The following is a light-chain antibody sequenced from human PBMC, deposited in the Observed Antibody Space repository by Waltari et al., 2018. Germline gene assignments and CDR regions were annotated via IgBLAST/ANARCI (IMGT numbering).Light chain of an antibody. CDR3: QQSYSTPRT. CDR2: AAS. CDR1: QSISNY. V-gene: IGKV1-39*01. J-gene: IGKJ1*01. Sequence: DIQMTQSPSSLSASVGDRITITCRASQSISNYLNWYQQKPGKAPKVLIYAASSLQSGVPSRFSGSRSGTDFTLTISSLQPEDFATYYCQQSYSTPRTFGQGTKVEIK.